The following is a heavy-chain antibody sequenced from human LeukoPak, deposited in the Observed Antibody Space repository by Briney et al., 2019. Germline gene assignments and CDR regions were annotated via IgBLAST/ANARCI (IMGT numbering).Heavy chain of an antibody. D-gene: IGHD3-22*01. V-gene: IGHV3-23*01. Sequence: QPGGSLRLSCAASGFTFSSYAMSWVRQAPGKGLEWVSGISGSGGSTYYAHSVKGRFTISRDNSKSTLHLQTNSLRGEDTAVYYCARVDWMIGAFDIWGQGTMVTVSS. CDR1: GFTFSSYA. CDR2: ISGSGGST. J-gene: IGHJ3*02. CDR3: ARVDWMIGAFDI.